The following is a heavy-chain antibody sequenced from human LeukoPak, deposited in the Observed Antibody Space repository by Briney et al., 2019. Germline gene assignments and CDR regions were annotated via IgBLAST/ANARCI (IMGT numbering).Heavy chain of an antibody. D-gene: IGHD2-2*01. J-gene: IGHJ4*02. V-gene: IGHV1-2*02. CDR2: INPNSGGT. CDR1: GYTFTGYY. Sequence: ASVKVSCKASGYTFTGYYMHWVRQAPGQGLEWMGWINPNSGGTDYAQKFQGRVTMTRDTSISTAYMELSRLRSDDTAVYYCAREPTQPYCSSTSCLAAVDYWGQGTLVTVSS. CDR3: AREPTQPYCSSTSCLAAVDY.